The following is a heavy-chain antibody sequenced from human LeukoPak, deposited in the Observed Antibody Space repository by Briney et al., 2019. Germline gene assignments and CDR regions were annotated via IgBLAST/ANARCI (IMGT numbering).Heavy chain of an antibody. CDR1: GGSISSYY. J-gene: IGHJ5*02. Sequence: SETLSLTCTVSGGSISSYYWSWIRQPPGKGLEWIGPIYGSGSTNYNPSLKSRVTLSVDTSKNQFSLELSSVTAADTAVYYCAREGTSGTRLNWFDPWGQGTLVTVSS. V-gene: IGHV4-59*01. D-gene: IGHD1-1*01. CDR3: AREGTSGTRLNWFDP. CDR2: IYGSGST.